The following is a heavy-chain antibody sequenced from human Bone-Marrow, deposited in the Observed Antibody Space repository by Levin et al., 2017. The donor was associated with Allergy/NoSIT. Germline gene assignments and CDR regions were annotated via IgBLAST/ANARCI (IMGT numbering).Heavy chain of an antibody. V-gene: IGHV1-69*04. CDR1: GGIFDSFA. J-gene: IGHJ4*02. Sequence: ASVKVSCEVSGGIFDSFALSWVRQVPGQGLEWMGRIIPVLDQADYAQNFQGRVTFTDDKSTSTVYMELRSLRPEDTAVYYCARDGYILRSSDLPPAFDYWGQGTLVTVSS. CDR2: IIPVLDQA. CDR3: ARDGYILRSSDLPPAFDY. D-gene: IGHD4-17*01.